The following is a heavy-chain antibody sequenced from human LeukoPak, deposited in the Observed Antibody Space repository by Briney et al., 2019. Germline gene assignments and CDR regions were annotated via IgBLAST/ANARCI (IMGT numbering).Heavy chain of an antibody. D-gene: IGHD3-9*01. J-gene: IGHJ4*02. V-gene: IGHV3-15*07. Sequence: PGGSLRLSCAASGFTFSNAWMNWVRQAPGKGLEWVGRIKSKTDGGTTDYAAPVKGRFTISRDDSKNTLYLQMNSLETEDTAVYYCTTDLPYYDILTGYYRDYWGQGTLVTVSS. CDR2: IKSKTDGGTT. CDR3: TTDLPYYDILTGYYRDY. CDR1: GFTFSNAW.